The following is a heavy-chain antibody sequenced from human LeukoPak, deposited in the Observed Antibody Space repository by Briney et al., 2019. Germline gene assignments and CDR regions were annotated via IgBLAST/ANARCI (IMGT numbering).Heavy chain of an antibody. D-gene: IGHD5-18*01. J-gene: IGHJ4*02. CDR3: AKVSGYSYGTFDY. Sequence: GGSLRLSCAASGFTFRSYGMHWVRQAPGKGLEWVTFIRYDGSNKYYTDSVRGRFTISRDNSKNTLYLQMNSLRAEDTAVYYCAKVSGYSYGTFDYWGQGTLVTVSS. CDR1: GFTFRSYG. CDR2: IRYDGSNK. V-gene: IGHV3-30*02.